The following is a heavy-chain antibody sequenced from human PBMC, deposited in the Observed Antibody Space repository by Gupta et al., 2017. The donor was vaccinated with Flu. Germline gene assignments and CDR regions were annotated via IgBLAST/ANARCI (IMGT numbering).Heavy chain of an antibody. Sequence: QVQPQQGGAGLLEPSETLSLTCDVSGGLFSAYYWAWIHQPPGQGLEWIGEINHSGSTNYSPSLRNRVNISLDTSTKQFSLKVSSVTAADTAVYYCAGVGGFYYYGLDVWGQGTTVIVS. V-gene: IGHV4-34*02. D-gene: IGHD3-10*01. J-gene: IGHJ6*02. CDR3: AGVGGFYYYGLDV. CDR2: INHSGST. CDR1: GGLFSAYY.